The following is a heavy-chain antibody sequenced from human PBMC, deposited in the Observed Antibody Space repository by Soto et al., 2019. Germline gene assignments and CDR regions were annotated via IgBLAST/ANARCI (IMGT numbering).Heavy chain of an antibody. J-gene: IGHJ4*02. V-gene: IGHV3-30*18. CDR2: VSHDGRNT. CDR1: GFTFSDYA. CDR3: AKGGRQWLVTSDFNY. Sequence: VQLVESGGGVVQPGRSLRLSCAASGFTFSDYAMHWVRQAPGKGLEWVAVVSHDGRNTHYADSVKGRFTISRDSSKNRVSLEMTSLRAEDTAGYYCAKGGRQWLVTSDFNYWGQGALVTVSS. D-gene: IGHD6-19*01.